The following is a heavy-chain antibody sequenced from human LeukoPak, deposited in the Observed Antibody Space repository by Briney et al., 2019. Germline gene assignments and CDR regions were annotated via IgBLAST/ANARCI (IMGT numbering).Heavy chain of an antibody. CDR1: GYTFTSNY. J-gene: IGHJ4*02. CDR3: ARDQEGFDY. CDR2: IYPRDGST. Sequence: ASVKVSCKASGYTFTSNYIHWVRQAPGQGLEWMGMIYPRDGSTSYAQKFQGRVTVTRDTSTSTIHMELSGLRSEDTAVYYCARDQEGFDYWGQGTLVTVSS. V-gene: IGHV1-46*01.